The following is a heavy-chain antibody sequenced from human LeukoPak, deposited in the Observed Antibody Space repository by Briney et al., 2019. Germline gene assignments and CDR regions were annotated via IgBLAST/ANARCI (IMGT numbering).Heavy chain of an antibody. D-gene: IGHD1-26*01. CDR1: GYSFTNYW. V-gene: IGHV5-51*01. Sequence: PGESLKISCKGSGYSFTNYWIGWVRQMPGIGLEWLGIIYPGDSDTRYSPSFQGQVTISADKSISTAYLQESSLKASDTAMYYCARQNIGGTSASDYWGQGTLVTVSS. CDR2: IYPGDSDT. CDR3: ARQNIGGTSASDY. J-gene: IGHJ4*02.